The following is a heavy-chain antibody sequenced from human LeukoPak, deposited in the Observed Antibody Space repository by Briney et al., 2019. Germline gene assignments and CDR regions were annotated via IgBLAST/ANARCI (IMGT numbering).Heavy chain of an antibody. D-gene: IGHD3/OR15-3a*01. CDR2: IIPIFGTA. J-gene: IGHJ5*02. CDR1: GGTFSSYA. Sequence: SVKVSCKASGGTFSSYAISWVRQAPGQGLEWMGGIIPIFGTANYAQKFQGRVTITADKSTSTAYMELRSLRSEDTAVYYCAKVSGYYTFDWFDPWGQGTLVTVSS. V-gene: IGHV1-69*06. CDR3: AKVSGYYTFDWFDP.